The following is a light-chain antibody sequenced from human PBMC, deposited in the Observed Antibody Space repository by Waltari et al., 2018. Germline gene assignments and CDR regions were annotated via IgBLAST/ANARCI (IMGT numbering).Light chain of an antibody. CDR3: QQSSSPPGT. V-gene: IGKV4-1*01. J-gene: IGKJ1*01. Sequence: DIMMTQSPDALAVSLGRRATIHFKSSHSILYSSNNKNYLGGYQPQPSQPRKLLIYWACTRESGFPDGFRGSVSGTDFTLTSSSLQAEDVAVYACQQSSSPPGTFGQGTKVEI. CDR2: WAC. CDR1: HSILYSSNNKNY.